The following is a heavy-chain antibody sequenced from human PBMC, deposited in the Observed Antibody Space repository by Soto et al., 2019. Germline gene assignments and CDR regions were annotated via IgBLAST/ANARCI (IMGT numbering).Heavy chain of an antibody. J-gene: IGHJ4*02. D-gene: IGHD3-3*01. CDR2: ISGSGGST. CDR3: AARPTMSGYWPDY. Sequence: EVQLLESGGGLVQPGGSLRLSCAASGFTFSSYAMSWVRQAPGKGLEWVSAISGSGGSTYYADSVKGRFTISRDNSKNTLYLQMNSLRAEDTAVYYGAARPTMSGYWPDYWGQGTLVTVSS. V-gene: IGHV3-23*01. CDR1: GFTFSSYA.